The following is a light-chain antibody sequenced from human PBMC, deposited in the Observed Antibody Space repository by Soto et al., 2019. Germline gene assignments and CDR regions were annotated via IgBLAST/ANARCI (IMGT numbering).Light chain of an antibody. Sequence: QPVLTQPASVSEAPGQRVTISCTGGSSNIGAGYDVHWYRQLPGTAPELLIYDNSNRPSGVPARFSGSKSGTSASLAITGLQADDEADYYCQSYDTSLSGWVVFGGGTKLTVL. CDR3: QSYDTSLSGWVV. CDR2: DNS. CDR1: SSNIGAGYD. V-gene: IGLV1-40*01. J-gene: IGLJ2*01.